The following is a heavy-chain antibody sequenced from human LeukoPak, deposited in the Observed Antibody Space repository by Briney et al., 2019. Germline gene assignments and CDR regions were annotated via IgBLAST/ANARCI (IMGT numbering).Heavy chain of an antibody. CDR1: GFTFSSYS. CDR2: ISSSSSTI. Sequence: GGSLRLSCAASGFTFSSYSMNWVRQAPGKGLEWVSYISSSSSTIYYANSVKGRFTISRDNAKNSLYLQMNSLRAEDTAVYYCARERDDYFDYWGQGTLVTVSS. J-gene: IGHJ4*02. V-gene: IGHV3-48*01. CDR3: ARERDDYFDY.